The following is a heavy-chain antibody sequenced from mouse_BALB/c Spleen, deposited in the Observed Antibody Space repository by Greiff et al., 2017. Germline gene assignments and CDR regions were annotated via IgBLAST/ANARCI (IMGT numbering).Heavy chain of an antibody. CDR1: GFSLTSYG. CDR3: ARERGPLAY. CDR2: IWAGGST. Sequence: QVQLKESGPGLVAPSQSLSITCTVSGFSLTSYGVHWVRQPPGKGLEWLGVIWAGGSTNYNSALMSRLSISKDNSKSQVFLKMNSLQTDDTAMYYCARERGPLAYWGQGTLVTVSA. V-gene: IGHV2-9*02. J-gene: IGHJ3*01.